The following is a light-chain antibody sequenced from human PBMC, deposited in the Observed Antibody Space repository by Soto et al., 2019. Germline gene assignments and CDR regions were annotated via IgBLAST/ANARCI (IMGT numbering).Light chain of an antibody. Sequence: QSALTQPASVSGSPGQSITISCTGTSSDVGGYDYVSWYQHHPGKAPKLMIYGVTNRPSGVSNRFSGSKSGNTASLTISGLQAEDEADYYCCSYTSISTLVFGGGTKVTVL. CDR1: SSDVGGYDY. V-gene: IGLV2-14*01. CDR3: CSYTSISTLV. CDR2: GVT. J-gene: IGLJ2*01.